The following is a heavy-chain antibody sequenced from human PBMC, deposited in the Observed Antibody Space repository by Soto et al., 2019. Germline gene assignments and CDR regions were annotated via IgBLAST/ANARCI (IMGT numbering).Heavy chain of an antibody. V-gene: IGHV4-61*01. J-gene: IGHJ5*01. CDR2: IYYSGST. D-gene: IGHD3-16*01. CDR1: GDSVTSGNYY. Sequence: KSSETLSLTCTVSGDSVTSGNYYWSWIRQPPGKGLEWIGHIYYSGSTNYSPSLKSRVTISLDTSNNQFSLKVTSVTAADTAVYYCAMISVETYMLYWFDLWGQGILVTV. CDR3: AMISVETYMLYWFDL.